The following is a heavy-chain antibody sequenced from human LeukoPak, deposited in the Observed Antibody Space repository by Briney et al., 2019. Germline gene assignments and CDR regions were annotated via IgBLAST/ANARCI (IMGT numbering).Heavy chain of an antibody. V-gene: IGHV3-7*01. Sequence: GGSLRLSCAASGFTFSSYWMSWVRQAPGKGLEWVANIEQDGSEKYYVDSVKGRFTISRDNAKNSLYLQMNSLRAEDTAVYYCARSGTAAYYYDSSGYYYEGDWGQGTPVTVSS. CDR1: GFTFSSYW. J-gene: IGHJ4*02. D-gene: IGHD3-22*01. CDR2: IEQDGSEK. CDR3: ARSGTAAYYYDSSGYYYEGD.